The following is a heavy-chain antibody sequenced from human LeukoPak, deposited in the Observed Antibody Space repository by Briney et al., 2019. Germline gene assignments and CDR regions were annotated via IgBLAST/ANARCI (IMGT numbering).Heavy chain of an antibody. CDR2: NFYSGRN. CDR1: GGSMSRYY. CDR3: ARGRSSGWYEFVGQFYY. Sequence: SEPLSLTCIVSGGSMSRYYWRWIRQPPGKGLEWIGYNFYSGRNSLHPPLKSRLTISVDTSKNHFSLTLSSVTAADTAVYYCARGRSSGWYEFVGQFYYWGQGTLVTVSS. D-gene: IGHD6-19*01. J-gene: IGHJ4*02. V-gene: IGHV4-59*01.